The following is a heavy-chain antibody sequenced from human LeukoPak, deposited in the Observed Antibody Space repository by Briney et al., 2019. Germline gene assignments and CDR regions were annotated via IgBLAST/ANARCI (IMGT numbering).Heavy chain of an antibody. Sequence: PSETLSLTCAVHGGSFRGYYWSWIRQPPGKGLEWIGEINHSGSTNYNASLKSRVTISVDTSKNQFSLKLSSVTAADTAVYYCARGLLGVKDSSGYYYYFDYWGQGTLVTVSS. CDR2: INHSGST. CDR3: ARGLLGVKDSSGYYYYFDY. D-gene: IGHD3-22*01. V-gene: IGHV4-34*01. J-gene: IGHJ4*02. CDR1: GGSFRGYY.